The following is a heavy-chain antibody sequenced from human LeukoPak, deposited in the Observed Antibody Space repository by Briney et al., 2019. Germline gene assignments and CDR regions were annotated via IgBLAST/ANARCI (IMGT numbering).Heavy chain of an antibody. CDR1: GFTFSSYG. CDR2: ISYDGSKK. V-gene: IGHV3-30*18. J-gene: IGHJ6*04. D-gene: IGHD4-17*01. CDR3: ANTVNYYYYYYDMDV. Sequence: GGSLRLSCAASGFTFSSYGMHWVRQAPGKGLEWVAVISYDGSKKCYADSVKGRFTISRDDSKNTLYLQMNSLRAEDTAVYYCANTVNYYYYYYDMDVWGKGTTVTVSS.